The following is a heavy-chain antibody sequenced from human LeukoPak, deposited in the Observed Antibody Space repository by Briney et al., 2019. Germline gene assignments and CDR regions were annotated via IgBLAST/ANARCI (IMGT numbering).Heavy chain of an antibody. CDR3: AKARWIAVAGPPRYYFDY. D-gene: IGHD6-19*01. V-gene: IGHV3-74*01. CDR1: GFTFSSYW. CDR2: INSDGSST. J-gene: IGHJ4*02. Sequence: GGSLRLSCAASGFTFSSYWMHWVRQAPGKGLVWVSRINSDGSSTSYADSVKGRFTISRDNSKNTLYLQMNSLRAEDTAVYYCAKARWIAVAGPPRYYFDYWGQGTLVTVSS.